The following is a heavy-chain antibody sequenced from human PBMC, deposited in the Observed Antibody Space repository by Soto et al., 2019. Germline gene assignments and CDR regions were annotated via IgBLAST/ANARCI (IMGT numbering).Heavy chain of an antibody. CDR3: ARVSIAAASRDYYYGMDV. D-gene: IGHD6-13*01. CDR2: IYYSGST. CDR1: GGSVSGSY. V-gene: IGHV4-59*02. J-gene: IGHJ6*02. Sequence: PSETLSLTCTVSGGSVSGSYCSWIRQPPRRGLEWIGYIYYSGSTNYNPSLKSRVTISVDTSNNQFSLKLSSVTAADTAVYYCARVSIAAASRDYYYGMDVWGQGTTVTVSS.